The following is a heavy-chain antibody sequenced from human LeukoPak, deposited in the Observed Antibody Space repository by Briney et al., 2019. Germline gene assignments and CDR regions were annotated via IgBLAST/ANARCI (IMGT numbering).Heavy chain of an antibody. J-gene: IGHJ5*02. V-gene: IGHV1-18*01. D-gene: IGHD2-15*01. CDR1: GYTFTSYG. Sequence: EASVKVSCKASGYTFTSYGISWVRQAPGQGLEWMGWISAYNGNTNYAQKLQGRVTMTTDTSTSTAYMELRSLRSDDTAVYYCARDGVGYCSGGSCYVWFDPWGQGTLVTVSS. CDR3: ARDGVGYCSGGSCYVWFDP. CDR2: ISAYNGNT.